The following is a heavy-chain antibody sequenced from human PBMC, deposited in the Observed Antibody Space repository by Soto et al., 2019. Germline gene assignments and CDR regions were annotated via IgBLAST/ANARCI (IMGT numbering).Heavy chain of an antibody. CDR2: IYHSGST. Sequence: SETLSLTCAVSCGSISSGGYSWSWIRQPPGKGLEWIGYIYHSGSTYYNPSLKSRVTISVDRSKNQFSLKLSSVTAADTAVYYCASSGYYQWVFDYWGQGTLVTVSS. CDR3: ASSGYYQWVFDY. D-gene: IGHD3-22*01. CDR1: CGSISSGGYS. J-gene: IGHJ4*02. V-gene: IGHV4-30-2*01.